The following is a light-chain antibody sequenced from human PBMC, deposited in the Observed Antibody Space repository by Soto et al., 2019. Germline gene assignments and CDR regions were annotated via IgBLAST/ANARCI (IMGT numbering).Light chain of an antibody. CDR3: QQSYIMPWT. Sequence: DIQMTQSPSSLSASVGDRVTITCRASQSIDSYLNWYQQKPGRAPKVLIYRASSLQSGVPSRFTGSGSGTDFTLTINSLQPEDFATYHCQQSYIMPWTFGQGTKVDIK. CDR2: RAS. CDR1: QSIDSY. V-gene: IGKV1-39*01. J-gene: IGKJ1*01.